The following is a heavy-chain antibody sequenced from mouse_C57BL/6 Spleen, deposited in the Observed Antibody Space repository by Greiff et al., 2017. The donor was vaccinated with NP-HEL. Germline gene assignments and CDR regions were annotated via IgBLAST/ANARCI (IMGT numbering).Heavy chain of an antibody. CDR3: ARSREYDGRYYFDY. CDR2: IYPRSGNT. V-gene: IGHV1-81*01. J-gene: IGHJ2*01. D-gene: IGHD2-12*01. Sequence: QVQLQQSGAELARPGASVKLSCKASGYTFTSYGISWVKQRTGQGLEWIGEIYPRSGNTYYNEKYKGKATLTADKSSSTAYMELRSLTSEDSAVYSCARSREYDGRYYFDYWGQGTTLTVSS. CDR1: GYTFTSYG.